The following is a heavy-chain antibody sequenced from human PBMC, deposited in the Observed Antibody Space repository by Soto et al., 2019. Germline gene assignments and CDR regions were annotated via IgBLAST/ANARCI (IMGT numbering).Heavy chain of an antibody. CDR3: ARTAAAGKYYYGMDV. D-gene: IGHD6-13*01. J-gene: IGHJ6*02. V-gene: IGHV5-10-1*04. CDR1: GDRITSYW. Sequence: PGVSTKVSSKGAGDRITSYWISWVSQIPGKGLEWMGRIDPSDSYTRYSPSFQGQVTISADKSISPAYLQWSSLKASDTAMYYCARTAAAGKYYYGMDVWGQGTTVTVSS. CDR2: IDPSDSYT.